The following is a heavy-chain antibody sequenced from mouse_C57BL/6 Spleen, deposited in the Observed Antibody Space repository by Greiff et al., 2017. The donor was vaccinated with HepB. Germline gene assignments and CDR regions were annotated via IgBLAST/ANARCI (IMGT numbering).Heavy chain of an antibody. V-gene: IGHV1-52*01. J-gene: IGHJ2*01. CDR1: GYTFTSYW. D-gene: IGHD3-3*01. CDR3: AREGDSNPYFDD. Sequence: VKLQQPGAELVRPGSSVKLSCKASGYTFTSYWMHWVKQRPIQGLEWIGNIDPSDSETHYNQKFKDKATLTVDKSSSTAYMQLSSLTSEDSAVDYCAREGDSNPYFDDWGQGTTLTVSS. CDR2: IDPSDSET.